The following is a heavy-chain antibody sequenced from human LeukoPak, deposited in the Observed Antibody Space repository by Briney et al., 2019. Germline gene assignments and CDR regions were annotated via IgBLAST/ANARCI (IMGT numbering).Heavy chain of an antibody. CDR3: ARDRRCSSTSCYYFDY. CDR2: IKQDGSEK. Sequence: GGSLRLSRAASLFTLSSHWMTWVRQAPGKELEGVGNIKQDGSEKYYVDSVKGRFTISRENAKNSLYLQMNSLRAEDTAVYYCARDRRCSSTSCYYFDYWGQGTLVTVSS. CDR1: LFTLSSHW. D-gene: IGHD2-2*01. J-gene: IGHJ4*02. V-gene: IGHV3-7*04.